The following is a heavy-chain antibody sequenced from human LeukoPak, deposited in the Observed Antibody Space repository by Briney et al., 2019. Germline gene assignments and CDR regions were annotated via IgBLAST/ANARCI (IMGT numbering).Heavy chain of an antibody. V-gene: IGHV1-18*01. D-gene: IGHD1-26*01. J-gene: IGHJ3*02. CDR1: GYTFTSYD. CDR2: ISAYNGNT. Sequence: ASVKVSCKASGYTFTSYDINWVRQAPGQGLEWMGWISAYNGNTNYAQKLQGRVTMTTDTSTSTAYMELRSLRSDDTAVYYCARTYSGSLRGAFDIWGQGTMVTVSS. CDR3: ARTYSGSLRGAFDI.